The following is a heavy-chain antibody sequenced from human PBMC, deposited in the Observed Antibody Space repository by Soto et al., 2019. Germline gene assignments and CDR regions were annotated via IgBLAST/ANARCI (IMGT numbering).Heavy chain of an antibody. V-gene: IGHV3-23*01. CDR1: GFTFSAYA. CDR3: ARGTMPTIRLGIDY. CDR2: ITGSGSGSNT. D-gene: IGHD1-1*01. J-gene: IGHJ4*02. Sequence: EVHLLESGGGLVQPGGSLRLSCAASGFTFSAYAMNWVRQAPGKGLEWVSTITGSGSGSNTYYADSVKGRFTISRDTSKNTLYLQMDSLRAEDTAIYFSARGTMPTIRLGIDYWGQGTLVTVSS.